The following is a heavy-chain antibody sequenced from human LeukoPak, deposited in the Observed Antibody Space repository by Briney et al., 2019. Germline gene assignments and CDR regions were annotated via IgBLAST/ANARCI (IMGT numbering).Heavy chain of an antibody. CDR2: ISNSGNT. J-gene: IGHJ3*02. D-gene: IGHD3-10*01. CDR1: GGSIGGYY. CDR3: ARSDIYNGNPFDCFDI. Sequence: QLQLQESGSGLVKPSQTLSLTCAVSGGSIGGYYWSWLRQPPGNGLEWIGYISNSGNTDYNPSLKSRAAISVDSSKNQFSLKLRSVTAADTAMYYCARSDIYNGNPFDCFDIWGQGTMVAVSS. V-gene: IGHV4-59*08.